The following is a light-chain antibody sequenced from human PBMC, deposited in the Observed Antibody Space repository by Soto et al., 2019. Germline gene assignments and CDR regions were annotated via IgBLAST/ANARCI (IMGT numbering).Light chain of an antibody. Sequence: HAPSVLSLSPNHPFAISCVASQSISSYLAWYQQRPGQPSRLLIYDASNRATGIPARFSGSGSGTDFTLTISCLEPEDFGVYCCQQYSSRTRTFGEGTKVDIK. CDR1: QSISSY. V-gene: IGKV3-11*01. J-gene: IGKJ4*01. CDR2: DAS. CDR3: QQYSSRTRT.